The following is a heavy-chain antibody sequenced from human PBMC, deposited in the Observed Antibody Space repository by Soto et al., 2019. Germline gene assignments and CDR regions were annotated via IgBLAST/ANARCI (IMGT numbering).Heavy chain of an antibody. D-gene: IGHD2-15*01. CDR1: GYSFTSYD. CDR2: MNPNSGNT. Sequence: QVQLVQSGAEVKKPGASVKVSCKASGYSFTSYDINWVRQATGQGIEWMGWMNPNSGNTGYAQKFQGRVTMTRNTSISTAYMELSSLRSEYTAVYYCARGLTRYFVVLVARGAFDIWGQGTMVTVSS. V-gene: IGHV1-8*01. J-gene: IGHJ3*02. CDR3: ARGLTRYFVVLVARGAFDI.